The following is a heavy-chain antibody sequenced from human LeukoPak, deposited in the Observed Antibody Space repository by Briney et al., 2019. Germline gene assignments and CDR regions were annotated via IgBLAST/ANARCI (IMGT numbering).Heavy chain of an antibody. D-gene: IGHD2-15*01. CDR3: ARDFFHGHCRGLTCFLLDY. V-gene: IGHV1-18*01. J-gene: IGHJ4*02. CDR2: ISALYGNT. Sequence: GASVKVSCKTSGYIFSRYGISWVRQAPGQGLEWMGWISALYGNTNYAQKFQGRLTLTTEKSTNTAYMELRSLRPDDTAMYYSARDFFHGHCRGLTCFLLDYWGQGSLVTVSS. CDR1: GYIFSRYG.